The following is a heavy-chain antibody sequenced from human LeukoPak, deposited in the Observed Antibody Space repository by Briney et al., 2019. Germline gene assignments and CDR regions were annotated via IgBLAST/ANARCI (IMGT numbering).Heavy chain of an antibody. CDR2: ISAYNGLT. V-gene: IGHV1-18*01. CDR3: ARICCPASATWYPDDY. Sequence: SVTVSCKASGYTFTTSGISWVRQAPGQGLEWMGWISAYNGLTEFAQRFQGRLTLTSDIATTTAYMELRSLSSDDTAVYYCARICCPASATWYPDDYWGQGTLVTVSS. J-gene: IGHJ4*02. CDR1: GYTFTTSG. D-gene: IGHD6-13*01.